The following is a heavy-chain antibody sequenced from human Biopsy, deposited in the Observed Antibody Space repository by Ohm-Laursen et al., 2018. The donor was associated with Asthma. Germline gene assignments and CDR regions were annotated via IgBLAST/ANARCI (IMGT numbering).Heavy chain of an antibody. V-gene: IGHV3-7*01. Sequence: SLRLSCAASGFTFGDYWMSWVRQVPGKGLGWVANIKNDGSEKNHVDSLKGRFTISRDNAKNSLYLQMNSLRAEDTAVYYCARTFHFWSPYHAEHYQLWGQGTLVTVSS. CDR1: GFTFGDYW. D-gene: IGHD3-3*02. CDR3: ARTFHFWSPYHAEHYQL. CDR2: IKNDGSEK. J-gene: IGHJ1*01.